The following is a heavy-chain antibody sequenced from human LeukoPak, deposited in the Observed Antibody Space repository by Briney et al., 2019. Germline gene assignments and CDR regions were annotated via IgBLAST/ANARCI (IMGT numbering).Heavy chain of an antibody. Sequence: SGPTLVNPTQNLTLTCTFSGFSFATSEVGVGWVRQPPGKALEWLALIYWNGDKRYNLSLMSRLTISQDTSKNQVVLTMTNMDPVDTATYYCAHRSGPFDYWGQGVLVTVSS. D-gene: IGHD3-10*01. CDR2: IYWNGDK. V-gene: IGHV2-5*01. CDR3: AHRSGPFDY. J-gene: IGHJ4*02. CDR1: GFSFATSEVG.